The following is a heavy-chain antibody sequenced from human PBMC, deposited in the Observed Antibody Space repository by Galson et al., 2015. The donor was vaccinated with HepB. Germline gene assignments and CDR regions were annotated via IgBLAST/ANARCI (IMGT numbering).Heavy chain of an antibody. CDR1: GYTFTSYA. J-gene: IGHJ6*02. Sequence: SVKVSCKASGYTFTSYAMHWVRQAPGQRLEWMGWINAGNGNTKYSQKFQGRVTITRDTSASTAYMELSSLRSEDTAVYYCARDRGSLLVDYYYYGMDVWGQGTTVTVSS. D-gene: IGHD2-15*01. CDR2: INAGNGNT. CDR3: ARDRGSLLVDYYYYGMDV. V-gene: IGHV1-3*01.